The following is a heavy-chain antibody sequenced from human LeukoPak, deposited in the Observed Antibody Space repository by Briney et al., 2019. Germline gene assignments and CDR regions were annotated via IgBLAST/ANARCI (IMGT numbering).Heavy chain of an antibody. V-gene: IGHV4-34*01. CDR2: INHSGST. Sequence: SETLSLTCAVYGGSFSGYYWSWIRQPPGKGLEWIGEINHSGSTNYNPSLKSRVTISVDTSKNQFSLKLSSVTAADTAVYYCARASSGYAQEDAFDIWGQGTMVTVSS. J-gene: IGHJ3*02. D-gene: IGHD3-22*01. CDR1: GGSFSGYY. CDR3: ARASSGYAQEDAFDI.